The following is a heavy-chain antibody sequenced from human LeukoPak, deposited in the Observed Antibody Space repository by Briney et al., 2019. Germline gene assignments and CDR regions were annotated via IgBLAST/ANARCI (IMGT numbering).Heavy chain of an antibody. CDR3: ARDFRRYSYGPVDY. D-gene: IGHD5-18*01. CDR2: ISYDGSNK. J-gene: IGHJ4*02. Sequence: PGGSLRLSCAASGFTFSSYAMHWVRQAPGKGLEWVAVISYDGSNKYYADSVKGRFTISRDNSKNTLHLQMDSLRVEDTAMYFCARDFRRYSYGPVDYWGQGTLVTVSS. CDR1: GFTFSSYA. V-gene: IGHV3-30-3*01.